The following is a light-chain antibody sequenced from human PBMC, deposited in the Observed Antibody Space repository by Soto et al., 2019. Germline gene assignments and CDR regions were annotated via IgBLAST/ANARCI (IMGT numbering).Light chain of an antibody. CDR3: SSYTSSSTLV. CDR1: SSDVGGYNY. CDR2: GVS. J-gene: IGLJ2*01. V-gene: IGLV2-14*01. Sequence: QSVLTQPASVSGSPGQSITISCTGTSSDVGGYNYVSWYQQHPGKAPKLMISGVSNRPSGVSDRFSGSKSDNTASLTISGLQAEDEADYYCSSYTSSSTLVFGGGTQLTVL.